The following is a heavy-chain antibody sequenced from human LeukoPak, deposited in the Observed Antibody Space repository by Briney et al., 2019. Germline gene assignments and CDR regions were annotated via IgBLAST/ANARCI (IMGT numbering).Heavy chain of an antibody. J-gene: IGHJ6*03. CDR3: ARVDRHHFYMDV. Sequence: SVKVPCKASGDSFNNYIITWVRQAPGQGLEWMGGVMPLFNTPNYAQKFQGRISITTDASTHTSYLELRSLRSEDTAVYSCARVDRHHFYMDVWGKGTTVTVSS. CDR1: GDSFNNYI. V-gene: IGHV1-69*05. CDR2: VMPLFNTP. D-gene: IGHD1-14*01.